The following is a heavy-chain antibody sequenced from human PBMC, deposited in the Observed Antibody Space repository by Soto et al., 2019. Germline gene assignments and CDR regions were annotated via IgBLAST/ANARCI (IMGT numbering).Heavy chain of an antibody. Sequence: KASETLSLTCTVSGGSISSYNYLWTWIRQSPGKGPEWIGSGTTYYNPSLRSRVTISVDKSRNQFSLEMSSVTAADTAVYYCATYGGDTGRFDYWGQGILVTVSS. CDR1: GGSISSYNYL. V-gene: IGHV4-39*01. CDR3: ATYGGDTGRFDY. D-gene: IGHD4-17*01. J-gene: IGHJ4*02. CDR2: SGTT.